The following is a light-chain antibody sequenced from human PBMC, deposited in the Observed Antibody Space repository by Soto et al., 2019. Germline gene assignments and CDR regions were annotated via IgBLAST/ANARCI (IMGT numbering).Light chain of an antibody. J-gene: IGKJ1*01. V-gene: IGKV3-20*01. CDR2: GAS. Sequence: EVVLTQSPGTLSLSPGERATLSCRASQSVSSSSLAWYQRKPGQAPRLLIYGASSRATGIPDRFSGSGSGTDFHLTINRLAPEDFAVYYCQQFGSSSWTFGQGTKVEIK. CDR1: QSVSSSS. CDR3: QQFGSSSWT.